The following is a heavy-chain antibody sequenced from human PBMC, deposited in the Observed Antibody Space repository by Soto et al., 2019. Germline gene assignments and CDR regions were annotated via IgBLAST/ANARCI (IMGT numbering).Heavy chain of an antibody. CDR3: ARAGDRLELLLDV. CDR1: GYTFTGYY. CDR2: INPNSGGT. V-gene: IGHV1-2*02. J-gene: IGHJ6*02. Sequence: GASVKVSCKASGYTFTGYYMHWVRQAPGQGLEWMGWINPNSGGTNYAQKFQGRVTMTRDTSISTAYMELSRLRSNDTAVYYCARAGDRLELLLDVWGQGTTVTVSS. D-gene: IGHD1-7*01.